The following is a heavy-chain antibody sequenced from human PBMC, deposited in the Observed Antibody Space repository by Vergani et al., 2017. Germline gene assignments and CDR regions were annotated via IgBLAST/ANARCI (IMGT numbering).Heavy chain of an antibody. Sequence: QVQLVESGGGVVQPGRSLRLSCAASGFTFSSYGMHWVRQAPGKGLEWVAVISYDGSNKYYADSVKGRFTISRDNSKNTLYLQMNSLRAEDTAVYYCAKTSYYYDSSGTYYFDYCGQGTLVTVSS. D-gene: IGHD3-22*01. CDR2: ISYDGSNK. CDR1: GFTFSSYG. J-gene: IGHJ4*02. CDR3: AKTSYYYDSSGTYYFDY. V-gene: IGHV3-30*18.